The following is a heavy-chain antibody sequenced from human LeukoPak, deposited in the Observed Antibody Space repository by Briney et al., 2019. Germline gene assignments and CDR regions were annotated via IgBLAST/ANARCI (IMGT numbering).Heavy chain of an antibody. V-gene: IGHV3-30*04. CDR3: ATAPSTSWHNFDL. CDR1: GFTFRSYP. Sequence: ERSLRLSCAASGFTFRSYPMHWVRQAPGTGLQWVAIISEGGSQIYYADSVKGRFTISRDDSKNTLFLQMSSLRAEDTAMYYCATAPSTSWHNFDLWSRGTLVTVSS. CDR2: ISEGGSQI. D-gene: IGHD6-13*01. J-gene: IGHJ2*01.